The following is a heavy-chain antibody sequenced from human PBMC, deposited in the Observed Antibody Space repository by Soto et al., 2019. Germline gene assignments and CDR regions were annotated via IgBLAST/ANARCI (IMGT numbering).Heavy chain of an antibody. V-gene: IGHV3-53*01. CDR1: GFTVSSDY. CDR3: ARGKYSGSEFYY. J-gene: IGHJ4*02. CDR2: IYSGGRI. D-gene: IGHD5-12*01. Sequence: PGGSLRLSCAVSGFTVSSDYMSWVRQAPGKGLEWVSVIYSGGRIYYADSVKGRFTISRDNSKNTLYLQMNSLRAEDTAVYYCARGKYSGSEFYYWGQGTLVTVSS.